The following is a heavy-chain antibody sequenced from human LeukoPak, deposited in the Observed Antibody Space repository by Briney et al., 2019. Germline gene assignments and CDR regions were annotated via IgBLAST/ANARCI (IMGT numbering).Heavy chain of an antibody. D-gene: IGHD3-10*01. CDR1: GYTFTSYD. CDR2: MNPNSGNT. CDR3: ARGSVIVRGVKGGFDP. J-gene: IGHJ5*02. V-gene: IGHV1-8*01. Sequence: EASVKVSCKASGYTFTSYDINWVRQATGQGLEWMGWMNPNSGNTGYAQKFQGRVTMTRNTSISTAYMELSSLRSEDTAVYYCARGSVIVRGVKGGFDPWGQGTLVTVSS.